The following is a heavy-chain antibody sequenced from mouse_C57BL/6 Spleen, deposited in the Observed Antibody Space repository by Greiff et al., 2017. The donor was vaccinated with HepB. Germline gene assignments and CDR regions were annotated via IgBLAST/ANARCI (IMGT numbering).Heavy chain of an antibody. CDR1: GYTFTDYN. CDR3: AGDLLLRSLNY. V-gene: IGHV1-22*01. J-gene: IGHJ2*01. D-gene: IGHD1-1*01. CDR2: INPNNGGT. Sequence: VQLQQSGPELVKPGASVKMSCKASGYTFTDYNMHWVKQSHGKSLEWIGYINPNNGGTSYNQKFKGKATLTVNKSSSTAYMELRSLTSEDSAVYYCAGDLLLRSLNYWGQGTTLTVSS.